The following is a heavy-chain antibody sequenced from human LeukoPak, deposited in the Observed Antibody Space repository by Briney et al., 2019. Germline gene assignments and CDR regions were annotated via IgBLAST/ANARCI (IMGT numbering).Heavy chain of an antibody. Sequence: GGSLRLSCAASGFTVSSNYMSWVRQAPGKGLEWVSVIYSGGSTYYADSVKGRFTISRDNSKNTLYLQMNSLRAEDTAVYYCARPLGYCRGGSCSRGVGPNCFDPWGQGTLSPSPQ. CDR2: IYSGGST. V-gene: IGHV3-53*01. J-gene: IGHJ5*02. CDR1: GFTVSSNY. CDR3: ARPLGYCRGGSCSRGVGPNCFDP. D-gene: IGHD2-15*01.